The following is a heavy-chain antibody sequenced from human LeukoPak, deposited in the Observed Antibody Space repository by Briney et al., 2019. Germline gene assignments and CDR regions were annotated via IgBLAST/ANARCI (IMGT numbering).Heavy chain of an antibody. D-gene: IGHD1-26*01. Sequence: GGSLRLSCAASGFTFSGYWMSWVRQAPGKGLEWVANIKPDGSEKFSVDSVKGRFTISRDNAKNSLYLQMNSLRVDDTAVYYCARGDFESGTYNDAFDIWGKGQWSPSLQ. J-gene: IGHJ3*02. V-gene: IGHV3-7*01. CDR1: GFTFSGYW. CDR3: ARGDFESGTYNDAFDI. CDR2: IKPDGSEK.